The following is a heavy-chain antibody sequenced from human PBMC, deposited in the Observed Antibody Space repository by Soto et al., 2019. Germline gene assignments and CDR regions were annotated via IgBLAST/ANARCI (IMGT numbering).Heavy chain of an antibody. Sequence: VQLVESGGGVVQPGRSLTLSCAASGDSGFSFSSYGFHWVRQAPGKGLEWVAVISYDGTIRHFAESVKGRFTVSRDNDMLTVDLQMNSLRPEDTAVYYCAKDRMVTSNFYGMDVWGQGTTVTVSS. D-gene: IGHD2-8*01. CDR2: ISYDGTIR. J-gene: IGHJ6*02. V-gene: IGHV3-30*18. CDR1: GDSGFSFSSYG. CDR3: AKDRMVTSNFYGMDV.